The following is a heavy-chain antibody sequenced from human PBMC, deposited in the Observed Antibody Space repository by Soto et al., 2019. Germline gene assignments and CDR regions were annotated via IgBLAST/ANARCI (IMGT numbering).Heavy chain of an antibody. D-gene: IGHD2-15*01. CDR2: IYYSGST. Sequence: SETLSLTCTVSGGSISSYYWSWIRQPPGKGLEWIGYIYYSGSTNYIPFLKSRVTISVDTSKNQFSLKLSSVTAADTAVYYCARFRGYCSGGSCYGFLDYWGQGTLVTVSS. CDR1: GGSISSYY. J-gene: IGHJ4*02. CDR3: ARFRGYCSGGSCYGFLDY. V-gene: IGHV4-59*01.